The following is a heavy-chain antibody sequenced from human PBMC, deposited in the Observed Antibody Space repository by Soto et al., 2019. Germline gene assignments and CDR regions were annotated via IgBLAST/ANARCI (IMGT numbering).Heavy chain of an antibody. CDR1: GFTFSAYW. Sequence: LRLSCAVSGFTFSAYWMHWVRQTPGKGLVWVSRINPDGTTTNYADSVEGRFTISIDNAKSTLYLQMNSLSAEDTAIYFCSSDTFGLRDTGGQGTLVTVSS. V-gene: IGHV3-74*01. CDR3: SSDTFGLRDT. D-gene: IGHD3-3*01. J-gene: IGHJ5*02. CDR2: INPDGTTT.